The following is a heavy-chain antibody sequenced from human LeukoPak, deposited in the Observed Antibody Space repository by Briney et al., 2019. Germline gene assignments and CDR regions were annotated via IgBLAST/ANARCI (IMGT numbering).Heavy chain of an antibody. CDR3: ARALDCSGGSCGWSYFDY. CDR2: IYYSGST. J-gene: IGHJ4*02. V-gene: IGHV4-59*08. CDR1: GGSISSYY. Sequence: SETLSLTCTVSGGSISSYYWSWIRQPPGKGLEWIGYIYYSGSTNYNPSLKSRVTISVDTSKNQFSLKLSSVTAADTAAYYCARALDCSGGSCGWSYFDYWGQGTLVTVSS. D-gene: IGHD2-15*01.